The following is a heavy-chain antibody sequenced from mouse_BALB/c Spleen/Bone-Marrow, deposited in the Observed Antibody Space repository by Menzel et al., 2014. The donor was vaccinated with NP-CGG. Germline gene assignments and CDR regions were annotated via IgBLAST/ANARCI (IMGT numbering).Heavy chain of an antibody. CDR3: ARHEDGYYDAMDY. CDR1: GFAFSSYD. D-gene: IGHD2-3*01. Sequence: EVQGVESGGGLVKPGGSLKLSCVASGFAFSSYDMSWVRQTPEKRLEWVAYISSGGGSTYYPDTVKGRFTISRDNAKNTLYLQMSSLKSEDTAMYYCARHEDGYYDAMDYWGQGTSVTVSS. V-gene: IGHV5-12-1*01. CDR2: ISSGGGST. J-gene: IGHJ4*01.